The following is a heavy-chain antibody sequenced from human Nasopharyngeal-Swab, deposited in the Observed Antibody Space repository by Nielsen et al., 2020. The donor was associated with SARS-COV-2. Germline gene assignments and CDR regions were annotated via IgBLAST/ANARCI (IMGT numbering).Heavy chain of an antibody. J-gene: IGHJ4*02. D-gene: IGHD2-2*01. CDR2: ISSSSSYI. V-gene: IGHV3-21*01. Sequence: GGSLRLSCAASGFTFSSYSMNWVRQAPGKGLEWVSSISSSSSYIYCADSVKGRFTISRDNTKNSLYLQMNSLRAEDTAVYYCARGGVVPAAQYDYWGQGTLVTVSS. CDR3: ARGGVVPAAQYDY. CDR1: GFTFSSYS.